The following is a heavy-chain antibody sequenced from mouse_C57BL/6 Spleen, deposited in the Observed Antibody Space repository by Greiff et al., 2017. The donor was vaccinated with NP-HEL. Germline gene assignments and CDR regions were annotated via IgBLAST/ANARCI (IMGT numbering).Heavy chain of an antibody. V-gene: IGHV5-9-1*02. D-gene: IGHD3-2*01. J-gene: IGHJ2*01. CDR2: ISSGGDYI. Sequence: EVHLVESGEGLVKPGGSLKLSCAASGFTFSSYAMSWVRQTPEKRLEWVAYISSGGDYIYYADTVKGRFTISRDNARNTLYLQMSSLKSEDTAMYYCTREELDSSYFDYWGQGTTLTVSS. CDR3: TREELDSSYFDY. CDR1: GFTFSSYA.